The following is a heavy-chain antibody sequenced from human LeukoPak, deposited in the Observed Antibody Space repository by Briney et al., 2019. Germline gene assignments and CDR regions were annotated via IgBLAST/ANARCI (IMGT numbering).Heavy chain of an antibody. CDR3: ARDDYGDQPNWFDP. CDR2: IYHSGSI. D-gene: IGHD4-17*01. V-gene: IGHV4-38-2*02. Sequence: SETLSLTCTVSGYSISSGYHWGWIRQPPGKGLEWIGSIYHSGSIYYNPSLKSRITISVDTSKNQFSLKLSSVTAADTAVYYCARDDYGDQPNWFDPWGQGTLVTVSS. J-gene: IGHJ5*02. CDR1: GYSISSGYH.